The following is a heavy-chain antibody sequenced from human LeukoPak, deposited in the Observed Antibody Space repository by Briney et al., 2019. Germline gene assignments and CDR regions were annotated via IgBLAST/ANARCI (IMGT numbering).Heavy chain of an antibody. D-gene: IGHD3-22*01. CDR2: ISSGGDII. Sequence: GGSLRLSCAASGFTFTDHYMSWVRQAPGKGLEWVSYISSGGDIIYYADSVKGRFTISRDNAKNSLFLQMNSLRAEDTAVYYCARSDYYPSNGYPAYLDYWGQGTLVTVSS. CDR3: ARSDYYPSNGYPAYLDY. J-gene: IGHJ4*02. CDR1: GFTFTDHY. V-gene: IGHV3-11*04.